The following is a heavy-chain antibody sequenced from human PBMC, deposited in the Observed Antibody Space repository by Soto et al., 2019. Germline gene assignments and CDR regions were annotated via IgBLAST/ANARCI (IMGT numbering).Heavy chain of an antibody. V-gene: IGHV2-5*02. CDR1: GFSLSTNGVC. CDR2: IKWDDDK. J-gene: IGHJ4*02. Sequence: QITLKESGPTLVKPTQTLTLTCTVSGFSLSTNGVCVGWIRQPPGKALEWLAAIKWDDDKRYSPSLESRVTITKDTSKNQVVLTMTNVDPVDTATYYCAYRRNFHNNSGLDHWGQGTLVTVSS. D-gene: IGHD5-12*01. CDR3: AYRRNFHNNSGLDH.